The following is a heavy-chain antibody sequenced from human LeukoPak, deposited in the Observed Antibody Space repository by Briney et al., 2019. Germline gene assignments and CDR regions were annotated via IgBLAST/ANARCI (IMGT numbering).Heavy chain of an antibody. CDR3: AKEIDGFDV. J-gene: IGHJ3*01. CDR1: GFTFSSYE. CDR2: ISSGGTTI. Sequence: GGSLRLSCAASGFTFSSYEMSWVRQAPGKGLEGVSYISSGGTTIYYADSLRGRFTISRDNAKNTMFLQMNNLRAEDTAVYYCAKEIDGFDVWGQGTLVTVSS. V-gene: IGHV3-48*03.